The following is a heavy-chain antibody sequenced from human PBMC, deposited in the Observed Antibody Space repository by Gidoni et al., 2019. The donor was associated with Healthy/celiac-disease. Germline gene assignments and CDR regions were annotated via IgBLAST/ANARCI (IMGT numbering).Heavy chain of an antibody. CDR2: ISVTNGNT. Sequence: QGQLVQSGPEVKRPGDAVKVSCKDSGYTFTNYAITWVRQAPGQGLEWMGWISVTNGNTTYAQKFQGRVTMTRDPSTNTASMELRSLRSDDTAVYYCARGCSGSLPPDYWGQGTLVTVSS. J-gene: IGHJ4*02. CDR3: ARGCSGSLPPDY. D-gene: IGHD1-26*01. V-gene: IGHV1-18*04. CDR1: GYTFTNYA.